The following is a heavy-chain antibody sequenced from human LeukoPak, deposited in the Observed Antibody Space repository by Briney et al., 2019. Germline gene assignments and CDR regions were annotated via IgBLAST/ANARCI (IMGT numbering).Heavy chain of an antibody. CDR2: ISWNSGSI. J-gene: IGHJ5*02. V-gene: IGHV3-9*01. D-gene: IGHD6-6*01. CDR3: AKYGSSSS. Sequence: GGSLGLSCAASGFTFDDYAMHWVRQAPGKGLEWVSGISWNSGSIGYADSVKGRFTISRDNAKNSLYLQMNSLRAEDTALYYCAKYGSSSSWGQGTLVTVSS. CDR1: GFTFDDYA.